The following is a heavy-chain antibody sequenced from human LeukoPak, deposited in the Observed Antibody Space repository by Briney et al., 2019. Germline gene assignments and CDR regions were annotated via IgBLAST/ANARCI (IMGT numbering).Heavy chain of an antibody. CDR3: ARRAAGGRCFDY. CDR2: VSSGGSTI. V-gene: IGHV3-11*01. J-gene: IGHJ4*02. CDR1: GFTFSDYY. D-gene: IGHD6-13*01. Sequence: GGSLRLPCAVSGFTFSDYYMSWIRQAPGKGLEWVSYVSSGGSTISHADSVKGRFTISRDNAENSLYLQMNSLRAEDTAVYYCARRAAGGRCFDYWGQGTLVTVSS.